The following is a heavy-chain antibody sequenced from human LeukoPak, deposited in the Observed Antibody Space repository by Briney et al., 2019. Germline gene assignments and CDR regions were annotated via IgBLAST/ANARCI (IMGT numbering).Heavy chain of an antibody. J-gene: IGHJ4*02. CDR1: GYSISSDYY. CDR2: VSHSGST. Sequence: ETLSLTCTVSGYSISSDYYWGWIRQPPGKGLEWIASVSHSGSTYYNPSLKSRVTISVDTSKNQFSLKVTSVTAADTALYYCARERIERYTYASSDFDYWGRGTLVTVSS. V-gene: IGHV4-38-2*02. D-gene: IGHD5-18*01. CDR3: ARERIERYTYASSDFDY.